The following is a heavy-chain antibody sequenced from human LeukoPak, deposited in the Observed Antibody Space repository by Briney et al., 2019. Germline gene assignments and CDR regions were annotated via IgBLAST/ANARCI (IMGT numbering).Heavy chain of an antibody. J-gene: IGHJ6*03. CDR1: GFTFSSYG. D-gene: IGHD5-18*01. Sequence: PGGSLRLSCAASGFTFSSYGMHWVRQAPGKGLEWVAFIRYDGSNKYYADSVKGRFTISRDNSKNTLYLQMNSLRAEDTAVYYCAKVDSYGYDTYYYYYMDVWGKGTTVTISS. CDR2: IRYDGSNK. V-gene: IGHV3-30*02. CDR3: AKVDSYGYDTYYYYYMDV.